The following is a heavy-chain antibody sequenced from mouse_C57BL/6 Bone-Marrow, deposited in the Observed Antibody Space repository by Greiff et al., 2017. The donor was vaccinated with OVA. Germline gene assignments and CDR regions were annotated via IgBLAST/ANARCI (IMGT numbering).Heavy chain of an antibody. D-gene: IGHD2-5*01. CDR3: ARGKNYSNPDY. V-gene: IGHV1-19*01. CDR1: GYTFTDYY. J-gene: IGHJ2*01. Sequence: VQLQQSGPVLVKPGASVKMSCKASGYTFTDYYMNWVKQSHGKSLEWIGVINPYNGGTSYNQKFKGKATLTVDKSSSTAYMELNSLTSEDSAVYYCARGKNYSNPDYWGQGTTLTVSS. CDR2: INPYNGGT.